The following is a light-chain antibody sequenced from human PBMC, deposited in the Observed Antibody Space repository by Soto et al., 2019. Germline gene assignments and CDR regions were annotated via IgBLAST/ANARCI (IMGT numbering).Light chain of an antibody. Sequence: QSVLTQPASESGTPGQSITISCSGTSSDVGTYNLVSWYQQNTVQAPKLMIYEGYKRPSGASERFSGSRCDNTASLTISGLQAEDEAYYYCCSYSGGGTFFFGTGTKVTVL. CDR3: CSYSGGGTFF. V-gene: IGLV2-23*01. CDR1: SSDVGTYNL. J-gene: IGLJ1*01. CDR2: EGY.